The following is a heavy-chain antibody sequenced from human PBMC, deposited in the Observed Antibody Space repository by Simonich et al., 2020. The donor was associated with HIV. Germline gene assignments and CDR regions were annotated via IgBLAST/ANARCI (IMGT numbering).Heavy chain of an antibody. D-gene: IGHD1-26*01. Sequence: QVQLQQWGAGLLKPSETLSLTCAVFGGSFSGYYWSWIRQPPGKGLEWIGYIYYSGSTYYNPSLKSRVTISVDTSKNQFSLKLSSVTAADTAVYYCARDRSGTDIWGQGTMVTVSS. CDR3: ARDRSGTDI. CDR2: IYYSGST. J-gene: IGHJ3*02. CDR1: GGSFSGYY. V-gene: IGHV4-34*02.